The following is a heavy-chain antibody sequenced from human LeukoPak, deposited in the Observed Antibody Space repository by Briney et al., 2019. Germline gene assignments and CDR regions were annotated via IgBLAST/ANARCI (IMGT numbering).Heavy chain of an antibody. CDR3: ARLSYYYDTSGYLDY. V-gene: IGHV1-46*01. Sequence: ASVKVSCKASGYTFTSYYMHWVRQAPGQGLEWMGIINPSGGSTSYAQKFQGRVTMTRDTSTSTVYMELSRLRSDDAAVYYCARLSYYYDTSGYLDYWGQGTLVTVSS. D-gene: IGHD3-22*01. CDR1: GYTFTSYY. J-gene: IGHJ4*02. CDR2: INPSGGST.